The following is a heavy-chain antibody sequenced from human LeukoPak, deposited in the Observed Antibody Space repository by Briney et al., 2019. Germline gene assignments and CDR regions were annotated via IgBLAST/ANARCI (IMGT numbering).Heavy chain of an antibody. Sequence: GGSLRLSCAASGFTFSSYSMNWVRQAPGKGLEWVSYISSSSSTIYYADSVKGRFTISRDNAKNSLYLQMNSLRAEDTAVYYCARGDYGDYGAWGQGTLVTVSS. CDR2: ISSSSSTI. V-gene: IGHV3-48*01. CDR3: ARGDYGDYGA. J-gene: IGHJ5*02. CDR1: GFTFSSYS. D-gene: IGHD4-17*01.